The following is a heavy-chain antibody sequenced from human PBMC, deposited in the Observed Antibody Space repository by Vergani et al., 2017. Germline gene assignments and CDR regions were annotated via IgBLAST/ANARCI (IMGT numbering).Heavy chain of an antibody. CDR1: GFTFSSYS. D-gene: IGHD6-19*01. V-gene: IGHV3-21*01. J-gene: IGHJ4*02. Sequence: EVQLVESGGGLVKPGGSLRLSCAASGFTFSSYSMNWVRQAPGKGLEWVSSISSSSSYIYYADSVKGRFTISRDNAKNSLYLQMNSLRAEDTAVYYCAREEVGAVAGTQYYFDYWGQGTLVTVSS. CDR3: AREEVGAVAGTQYYFDY. CDR2: ISSSSSYI.